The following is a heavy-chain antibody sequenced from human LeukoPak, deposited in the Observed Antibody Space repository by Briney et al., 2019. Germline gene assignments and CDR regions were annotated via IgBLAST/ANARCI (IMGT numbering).Heavy chain of an antibody. Sequence: RPSETLSLTCSVSGGSFSGYHWRWIRQPPGKGLEWIGEIIHSGSTNYNPSLKSRVTISVDTSKNQFSLKLSSVTAADTAVYYCARERRHIVVVTALYYFDYWGQGTLVTVSS. CDR1: GGSFSGYH. CDR2: IIHSGST. D-gene: IGHD2-21*02. CDR3: ARERRHIVVVTALYYFDY. J-gene: IGHJ4*02. V-gene: IGHV4-34*12.